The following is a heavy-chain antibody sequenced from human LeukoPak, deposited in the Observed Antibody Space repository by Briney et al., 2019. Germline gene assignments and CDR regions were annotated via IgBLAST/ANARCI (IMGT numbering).Heavy chain of an antibody. J-gene: IGHJ3*02. V-gene: IGHV1-69*06. CDR3: TTGGYYDILTGYHTDAFDI. CDR2: IIPIFGTA. D-gene: IGHD3-9*01. CDR1: GGTFSSYA. Sequence: ASVKVSCKASGGTFSSYAISWVRQAPGQELEWMGGIIPIFGTANYAQKFQGRVTITADKSTSTAYMELSSLRSEDTAVYYCTTGGYYDILTGYHTDAFDIWGQGTMVTVSS.